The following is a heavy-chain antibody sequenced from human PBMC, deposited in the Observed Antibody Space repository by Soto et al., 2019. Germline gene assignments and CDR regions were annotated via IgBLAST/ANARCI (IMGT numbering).Heavy chain of an antibody. V-gene: IGHV4-61*08. CDR3: ARIPVDTYMTYWFDP. Sequence: PSETLSLTCTVSGDSVTSVDYYWSWIRQPPGKGLEWIGYIYYSGNTNYSPSLKSRVAISLDTSHNQFSLKLSSVTAADTAVYFCARIPVDTYMTYWFDPWGQGTLVTVSS. D-gene: IGHD5-18*01. CDR2: IYYSGNT. CDR1: GDSVTSVDYY. J-gene: IGHJ5*01.